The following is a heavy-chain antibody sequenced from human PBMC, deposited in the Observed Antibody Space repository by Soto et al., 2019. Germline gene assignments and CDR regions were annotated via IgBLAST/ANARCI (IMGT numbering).Heavy chain of an antibody. CDR2: ISSSGSTI. CDR3: ARETIWFGELFGGFDAFDI. Sequence: GGSLRLSCAASGFTFSDYYMSWIRQAPGKGLEWVSYISSSGSTIYYADSVKGRFTISRDNAKNSLYLQMNSLRAEDTAVYYCARETIWFGELFGGFDAFDIWGQGTMVTVSS. CDR1: GFTFSDYY. D-gene: IGHD3-10*01. J-gene: IGHJ3*02. V-gene: IGHV3-11*01.